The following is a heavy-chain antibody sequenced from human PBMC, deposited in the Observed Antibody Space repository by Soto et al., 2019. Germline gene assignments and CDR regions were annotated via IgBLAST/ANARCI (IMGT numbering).Heavy chain of an antibody. CDR2: ISSSSSYT. CDR3: ARDSLYYDILTDFDNPHYYYYGMDV. D-gene: IGHD3-9*01. Sequence: GGSLRLSCAASGFTFSDYYMSWIRQAPGKGLEWVSYISSSSSYTNYADSVKGRFTISRDNAKNSLYLQMNSLRAEDTAVYYCARDSLYYDILTDFDNPHYYYYGMDVWGQGTTVTVSS. J-gene: IGHJ6*02. V-gene: IGHV3-11*06. CDR1: GFTFSDYY.